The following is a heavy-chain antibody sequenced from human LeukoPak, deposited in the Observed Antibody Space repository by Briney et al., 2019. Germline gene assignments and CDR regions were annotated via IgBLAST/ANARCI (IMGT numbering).Heavy chain of an antibody. J-gene: IGHJ4*02. CDR2: ISGSGGTT. CDR3: AKDYPLYCTSTSCPEDFFDY. V-gene: IGHV3-23*01. Sequence: PGRSLGLSCAASGFTFSSYAMSWVRQAPGKGLEWVSGISGSGGTTYYADSVKGRFTISRDNSKNTLYLQMNSLRAEDTSVYYCAKDYPLYCTSTSCPEDFFDYWGQGTLVTVSS. D-gene: IGHD2-2*01. CDR1: GFTFSSYA.